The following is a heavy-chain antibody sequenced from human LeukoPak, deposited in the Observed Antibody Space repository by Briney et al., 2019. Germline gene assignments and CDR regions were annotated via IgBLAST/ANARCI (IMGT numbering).Heavy chain of an antibody. Sequence: SETLSPTCTVSGGSISSSSYYWGWIRQPPGKGLEWIGSIYYSGSTYYNPSLKSRVTISVDTSKNQFSLKLSSVTAADTAVYYCARVERLELVPLSWGQGTLVTVSS. D-gene: IGHD1-7*01. V-gene: IGHV4-39*07. J-gene: IGHJ4*02. CDR2: IYYSGST. CDR3: ARVERLELVPLS. CDR1: GGSISSSSYY.